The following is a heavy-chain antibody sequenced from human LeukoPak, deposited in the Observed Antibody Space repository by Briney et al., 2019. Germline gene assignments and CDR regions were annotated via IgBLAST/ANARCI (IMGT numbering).Heavy chain of an antibody. Sequence: GGSLRLSCAPSGFPFSNYAMSWGRQAPGKGLEWVSAISGSGDSTYYADSVKGRFTISRDNSKNTLYLQMNSLRAEDTAVYYCGKDQNVAAAGFPYDYWGQGTLVTVSS. J-gene: IGHJ4*02. D-gene: IGHD6-13*01. CDR3: GKDQNVAAAGFPYDY. CDR1: GFPFSNYA. CDR2: ISGSGDST. V-gene: IGHV3-23*01.